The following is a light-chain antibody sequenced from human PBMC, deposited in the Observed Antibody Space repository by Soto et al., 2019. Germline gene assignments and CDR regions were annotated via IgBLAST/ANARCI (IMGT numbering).Light chain of an antibody. J-gene: IGKJ1*01. CDR2: EAL. V-gene: IGKV3-20*01. CDR1: RSISTY. Sequence: EIVLTQSPATLSLSPGVRATLSCRASRSISTYLAWYQQKPGQAPRLLIYEALNRATGIPDRFSGSGSGTDFTLTISRLEPEDFAVYYCQQYGSSGTFGQGTKVDI. CDR3: QQYGSSGT.